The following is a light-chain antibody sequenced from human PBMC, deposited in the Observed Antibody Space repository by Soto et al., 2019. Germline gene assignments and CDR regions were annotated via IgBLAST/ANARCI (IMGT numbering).Light chain of an antibody. CDR3: QHSYSTPIS. V-gene: IGKV1-39*01. Sequence: DIQMTQSPSSLSASVGDRVTITCRASQSISSYLNWYQQKPGKAPKLLIYAASSLQSEVPSRFSGSGSGTDFTLTIISLQPVDFATYYCQHSYSTPISFGQGTRLEIK. CDR1: QSISSY. J-gene: IGKJ5*01. CDR2: AAS.